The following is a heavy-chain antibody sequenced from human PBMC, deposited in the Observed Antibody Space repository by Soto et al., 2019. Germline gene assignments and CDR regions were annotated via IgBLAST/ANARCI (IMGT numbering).Heavy chain of an antibody. CDR2: INHSGST. J-gene: IGHJ4*02. V-gene: IGHV4-34*01. CDR3: ASEGPYYYGSGSYYNAFDY. CDR1: GGSFSGYY. D-gene: IGHD3-10*01. Sequence: SETLSLTCAVYGGSFSGYYWSWIRQPPGKGLEWIGEINHSGSTNYNPSLKSRVTISVDTSKNQFSLKLSSVTAADTAVYYCASEGPYYYGSGSYYNAFDYWGQGTLVTVSS.